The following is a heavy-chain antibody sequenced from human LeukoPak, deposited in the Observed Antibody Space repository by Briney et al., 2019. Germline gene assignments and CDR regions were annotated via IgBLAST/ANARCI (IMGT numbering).Heavy chain of an antibody. V-gene: IGHV3-23*01. CDR1: GFTFSSYG. CDR2: ISGSGGST. Sequence: GSLRLSCAASGFTFSSYGMSWVRQAPGKGLEWVSAISGSGGSTYYADSVKGRFTISRDNSKNTLYLQMNSLRAEDTAVYYCAKGIRRGGYFDYWGQGTLVTVSS. D-gene: IGHD2-15*01. J-gene: IGHJ4*02. CDR3: AKGIRRGGYFDY.